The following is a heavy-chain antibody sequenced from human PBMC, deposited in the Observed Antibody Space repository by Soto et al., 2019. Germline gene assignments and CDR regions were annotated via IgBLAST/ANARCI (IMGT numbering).Heavy chain of an antibody. V-gene: IGHV4-31*03. J-gene: IGHJ5*02. CDR3: ARTRIIARNWFDP. D-gene: IGHD3-10*01. CDR2: IYYSGST. CDR1: GGSISSGGYY. Sequence: SETLSLSCTVSGGSISSGGYYWSWIRQHPGKGLEWIGYIYYSGSTYYNPSLKSRVTISVDTSKNQFSLKLSSVTAADTAVYYCARTRIIARNWFDPWGQGTLVTVSS.